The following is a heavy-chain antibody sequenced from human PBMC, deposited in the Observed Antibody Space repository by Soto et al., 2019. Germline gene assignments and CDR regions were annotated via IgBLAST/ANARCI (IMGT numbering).Heavy chain of an antibody. CDR1: GYTFINFD. D-gene: IGHD6-13*01. CDR2: MNPGSGKT. J-gene: IGHJ5*02. V-gene: IGHV1-8*02. CDR3: ARMASAGTLNWFDP. Sequence: QVQLVQSGAEVKEPGASVRVSCKASGYTFINFDISWVRQAAGQGLGWLGWMNPGSGKTGYASKFQGRVAMTRDASSGTSNLELSSLTSDDTAVYYCARMASAGTLNWFDPWGQGTLVTVSS.